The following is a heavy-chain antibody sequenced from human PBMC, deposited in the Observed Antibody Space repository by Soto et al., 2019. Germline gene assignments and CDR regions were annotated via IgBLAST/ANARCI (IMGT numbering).Heavy chain of an antibody. CDR3: ARVNSHSGWGTIGY. Sequence: PSETLSLTCTVSGGSISSYYWSWIRQPPGKGLEWIGYIYYSGSTNYNPSLKSRVTISVDTSKNQFSLKLSSVTAADTAVYYCARVNSHSGWGTIGYWGQGTLVTGFS. J-gene: IGHJ4*02. CDR1: GGSISSYY. V-gene: IGHV4-59*01. CDR2: IYYSGST. D-gene: IGHD5-12*01.